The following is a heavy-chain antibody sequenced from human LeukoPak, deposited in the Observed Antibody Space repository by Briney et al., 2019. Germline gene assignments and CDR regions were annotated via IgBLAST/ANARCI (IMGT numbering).Heavy chain of an antibody. V-gene: IGHV1-69*05. CDR2: IIPIFGTA. Sequence: SVKVSCKASGGTFSSYAISWVRQAPGQGLEWMGRIIPIFGTANYAQKFQGRVTTTTDESTSTAYMELSSLRSEDTAVYYCARDYYDSSGYPPTNWFDPWGQGTLATVSS. CDR1: GGTFSSYA. D-gene: IGHD3-22*01. CDR3: ARDYYDSSGYPPTNWFDP. J-gene: IGHJ5*02.